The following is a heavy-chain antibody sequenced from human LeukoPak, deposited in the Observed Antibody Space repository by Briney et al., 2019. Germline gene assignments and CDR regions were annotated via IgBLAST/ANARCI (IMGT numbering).Heavy chain of an antibody. CDR2: IIANGGST. D-gene: IGHD2-2*01. V-gene: IGHV3-23*01. CDR3: AKSFRSTSLDY. J-gene: IGHJ4*02. Sequence: PGGSLRLSCAASGFTFRSYAMSWVRQAPGKGLEWVSSIIANGGSTYYADSVKGRFTISRDNSENTVYLQMNSLRAEDTAVYYCAKSFRSTSLDYWGQGTLVTVSS. CDR1: GFTFRSYA.